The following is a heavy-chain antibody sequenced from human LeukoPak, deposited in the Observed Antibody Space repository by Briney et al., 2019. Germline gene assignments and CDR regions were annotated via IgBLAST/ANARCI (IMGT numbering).Heavy chain of an antibody. CDR2: IYYSGST. D-gene: IGHD3-10*01. CDR1: GGSISSSSYY. Sequence: SETLSLTCTVSGGSISSSSYYWGWIRQPPGKGLEWNGSIYYSGSTYYNPSLKSRVTISVDTSKNQFSLKLSSVTAADTAVYYCARGGKYYYGSGRPSRVAFDIWAQGTMVTVSS. J-gene: IGHJ3*02. CDR3: ARGGKYYYGSGRPSRVAFDI. V-gene: IGHV4-39*07.